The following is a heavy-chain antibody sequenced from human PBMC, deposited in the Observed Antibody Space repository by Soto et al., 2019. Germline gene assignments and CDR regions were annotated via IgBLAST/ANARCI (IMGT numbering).Heavy chain of an antibody. Sequence: GESLKISCKGSGYSFTSYWISWVRQMPGKGLEWMGRIDPSDSYTNYSPSFQGQVTISADKSISTAYLQWSSLKASDTAMYYCARLEYSSSSPSYYYYGMDVWGQGTTVTVSS. V-gene: IGHV5-10-1*04. CDR2: IDPSDSYT. D-gene: IGHD6-6*01. J-gene: IGHJ6*02. CDR1: GYSFTSYW. CDR3: ARLEYSSSSPSYYYYGMDV.